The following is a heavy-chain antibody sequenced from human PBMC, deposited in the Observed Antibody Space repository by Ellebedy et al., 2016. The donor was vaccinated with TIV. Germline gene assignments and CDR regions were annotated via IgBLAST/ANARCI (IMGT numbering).Heavy chain of an antibody. CDR3: ASGRSSGSYFDS. V-gene: IGHV3-11*01. D-gene: IGHD3-10*01. CDR2: ISSDGSAK. J-gene: IGHJ4*02. CDR1: GFTFTNYY. Sequence: GESLKISXSASGFTFTNYYMSWIRQAPGKGLEWISYISSDGSAKFYADSVNGRFTISRDNAQNSLSLQMNSLRADDTAVYYCASGRSSGSYFDSWGQGTLVTVSS.